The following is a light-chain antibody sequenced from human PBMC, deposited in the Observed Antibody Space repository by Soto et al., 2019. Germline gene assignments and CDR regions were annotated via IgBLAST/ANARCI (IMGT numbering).Light chain of an antibody. CDR3: QQYGGSVPIT. J-gene: IGKJ5*01. CDR2: GAS. V-gene: IGKV3-20*01. CDR1: QSVSSAY. Sequence: EIVLTQSPGTLSLSPGERATISCRASQSVSSAYLAWYQQKPGQAPRLLISGASSRATGIPDRFSGSGSGTDFGLTISRLAPDDFAVYYCQQYGGSVPITFGQGTRLDIK.